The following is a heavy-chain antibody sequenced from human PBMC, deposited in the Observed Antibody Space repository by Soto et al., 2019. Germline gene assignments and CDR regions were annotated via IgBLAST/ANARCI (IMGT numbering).Heavy chain of an antibody. CDR3: TRLPNWNFRFDP. Sequence: GGSLRLSCAASGFTFSGSAVHWVRQASGKGLEWVGRVKTKTDNYATAYAASVRGRFTVSRDDSKNTAYLQMNSLKTEDTAVYYCTRLPNWNFRFDPWGQGTLVTVSS. CDR2: VKTKTDNYAT. V-gene: IGHV3-73*01. D-gene: IGHD1-7*01. CDR1: GFTFSGSA. J-gene: IGHJ5*02.